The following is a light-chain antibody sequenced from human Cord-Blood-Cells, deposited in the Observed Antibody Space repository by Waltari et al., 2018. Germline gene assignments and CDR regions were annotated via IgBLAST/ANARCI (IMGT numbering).Light chain of an antibody. Sequence: QSALTQPASVHGSPGQSITISCTGTSSDVGGYNYVSWYQQHPGKAPKLMSYDVSNRPSGVSNRSSGSKSGNTASLTISGLQAEDEADYYCSSYTSSSTLVFGGGTKLTVL. CDR3: SSYTSSSTLV. J-gene: IGLJ3*02. CDR2: DVS. V-gene: IGLV2-14*03. CDR1: SSDVGGYNY.